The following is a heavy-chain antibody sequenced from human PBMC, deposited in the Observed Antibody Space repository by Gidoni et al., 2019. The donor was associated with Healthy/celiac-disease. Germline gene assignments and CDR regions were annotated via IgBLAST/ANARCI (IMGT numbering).Heavy chain of an antibody. J-gene: IGHJ4*02. V-gene: IGHV4-39*01. CDR1: GGSISSSSYY. D-gene: IGHD2-2*01. CDR2: IYYSGST. Sequence: QLQLQESGPGLVKHSETLSLTCTVSGGSISSSSYYWGWIRQPPGKGLEWIGSIYYSGSTYYNPSLKSRVTISVDTSKNQFSLKLSSVTAADTAVYYCARQGYCSSTSCRPGDFDYWGQGTLVTVSS. CDR3: ARQGYCSSTSCRPGDFDY.